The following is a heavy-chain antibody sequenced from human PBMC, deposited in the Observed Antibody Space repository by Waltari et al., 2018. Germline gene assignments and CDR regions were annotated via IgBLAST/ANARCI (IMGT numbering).Heavy chain of an antibody. CDR2: IYTSGST. CDR3: ARSLGAAAAGGMDV. Sequence: QVQLQESGPGLVKPSQTLSLTCTVSGGSISSGSYYWSWIRQPAGKGLEWIGRIYTSGSTHSHPSLNGRVTISVDTSKNQFSLKLSSVTASDTAVYYCARSLGAAAAGGMDVWGQGTTVTVSS. CDR1: GGSISSGSYY. D-gene: IGHD6-13*01. J-gene: IGHJ6*02. V-gene: IGHV4-61*02.